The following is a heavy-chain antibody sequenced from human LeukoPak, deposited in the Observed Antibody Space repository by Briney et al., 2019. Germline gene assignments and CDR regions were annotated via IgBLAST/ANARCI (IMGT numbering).Heavy chain of an antibody. CDR1: GFTVSSNY. Sequence: GGSLRLPCAASGFTVSSNYMSWVRQAPGKGLEWVSVIYSGGSTYYADSVKGRFTISRDNSKNTLYLQMNSLRAEDTAVYYCARFAVGATNCFDYWGQGTLVTVSS. D-gene: IGHD1-26*01. CDR2: IYSGGST. J-gene: IGHJ4*02. V-gene: IGHV3-66*02. CDR3: ARFAVGATNCFDY.